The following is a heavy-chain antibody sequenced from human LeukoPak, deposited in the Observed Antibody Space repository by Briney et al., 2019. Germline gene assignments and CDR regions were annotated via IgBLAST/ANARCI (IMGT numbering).Heavy chain of an antibody. J-gene: IGHJ4*02. CDR3: ARQKQSHGNFDY. D-gene: IGHD1-26*01. Sequence: GGSLRLSCAASGFTFSSYWMHWVRQAPGKGLVWVSHINSDGSSTNYADSVKGRFTISRENAKNSLYLQMNSLRAEDTAMYYCARQKQSHGNFDYWGQGTLVTVSS. V-gene: IGHV3-74*01. CDR1: GFTFSSYW. CDR2: INSDGSST.